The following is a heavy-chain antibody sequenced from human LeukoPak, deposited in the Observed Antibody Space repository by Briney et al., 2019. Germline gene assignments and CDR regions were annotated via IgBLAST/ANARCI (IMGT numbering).Heavy chain of an antibody. CDR3: AREVDIVATIGEYYFDY. CDR1: GGSFSGYY. J-gene: IGHJ4*02. CDR2: IYYSGST. D-gene: IGHD5-12*01. Sequence: SETLSLTCAVYGGSFSGYYWSWIRQPPGKGLEWIGYIYYSGSTNYNPSLKSRVTISVDTSKNQFSLKLSSVTAADTAVYYCAREVDIVATIGEYYFDYWGQGTLVTVSS. V-gene: IGHV4-59*01.